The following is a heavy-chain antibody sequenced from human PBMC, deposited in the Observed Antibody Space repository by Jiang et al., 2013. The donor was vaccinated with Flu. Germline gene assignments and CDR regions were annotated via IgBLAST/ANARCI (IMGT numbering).Heavy chain of an antibody. D-gene: IGHD3-22*01. CDR2: ISAYNGNT. J-gene: IGHJ4*02. CDR1: GYTFTSYG. V-gene: IGHV1-18*01. CDR3: AREDYYDSSGYLVY. Sequence: EVKKPGASVKVSCKASGYTFTSYGISWVRQAPGQGLEWMGWISAYNGNTNYAQKLQGRVTMTTDTSTSTAYMELRSLRSDDTAVYYCAREDYYDSSGYLVYWGQGTLVTVSS.